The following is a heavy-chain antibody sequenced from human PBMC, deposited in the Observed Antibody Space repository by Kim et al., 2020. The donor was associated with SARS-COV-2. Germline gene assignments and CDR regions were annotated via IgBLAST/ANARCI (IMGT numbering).Heavy chain of an antibody. CDR1: GFTFSNYW. D-gene: IGHD2-21*01. CDR2: IKEDGSVK. CDR3: VRDCGGDCYTY. J-gene: IGHJ4*02. V-gene: IGHV3-7*01. Sequence: GGSLRLSCAASGFTFSNYWMAWVRQAPGKGLEWVANIKEDGSVKQHVGSVRGRFTISRDNAKNSLFLQMHNLRVDDTAVYYCVRDCGGDCYTYWGQGALVAVSS.